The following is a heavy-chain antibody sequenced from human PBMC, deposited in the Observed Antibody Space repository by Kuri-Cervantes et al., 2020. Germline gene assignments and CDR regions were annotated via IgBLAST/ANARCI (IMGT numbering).Heavy chain of an antibody. CDR2: ISYDGTNK. CDR1: GFTFSSYG. J-gene: IGHJ6*03. D-gene: IGHD3-10*01. CDR3: AKQVYYGSGSYSHYYMDV. V-gene: IGHV3-30*18. Sequence: GGSLRLSCVVSGFTFSSYGMHWVRQAPGKGLEWVAVISYDGTNKYCADSVKGRFTISRDNSKNTLYMQMNSLRAEDTAVYYCAKQVYYGSGSYSHYYMDVWGKGTTVTVSS.